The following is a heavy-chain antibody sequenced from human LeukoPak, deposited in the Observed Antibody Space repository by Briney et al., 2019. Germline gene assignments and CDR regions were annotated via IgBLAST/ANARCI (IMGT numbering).Heavy chain of an antibody. CDR2: VHLDGRT. Sequence: SETLSLTCDVYGGSFSGYYWSWIRQPPGKGLEWIGEVHLDGRTNYNPSLKSRLIMSVDLPENHISLKLTSVTAADTAVYYCAREGGFYRPLDYSGQGTLVTVSS. D-gene: IGHD3-3*01. CDR3: AREGGFYRPLDY. V-gene: IGHV4-34*10. CDR1: GGSFSGYY. J-gene: IGHJ4*02.